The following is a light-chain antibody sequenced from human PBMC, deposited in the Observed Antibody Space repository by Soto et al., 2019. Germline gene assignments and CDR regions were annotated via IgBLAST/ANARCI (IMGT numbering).Light chain of an antibody. J-gene: IGKJ4*01. CDR2: DAS. CDR1: QSVTST. V-gene: IGKV3-15*01. Sequence: EIVMTQSPATVSVSPGERATLSCRASQSVTSTLAWYQQKPGQTPRFLIYDASTRATGIPARFSGSGSGTEFTLTISSLQSEDFAVYYCQQYNNWPLTFGGGTKVEIK. CDR3: QQYNNWPLT.